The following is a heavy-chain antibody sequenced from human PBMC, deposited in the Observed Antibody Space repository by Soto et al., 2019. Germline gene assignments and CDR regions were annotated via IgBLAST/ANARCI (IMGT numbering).Heavy chain of an antibody. V-gene: IGHV3-23*01. Sequence: EVQLLESGGGFIHPGGSLRLSCAASGFSFSSFAMNCVRQAPGKGLEWVSIISGSADSTFYADSVKGRFTISRDNSKSTLYLPINSLRAEDTAVYYCAKTRGAMIYAISVYGMDVCGQGTTVTVSS. CDR2: ISGSADST. CDR1: GFSFSSFA. CDR3: AKTRGAMIYAISVYGMDV. J-gene: IGHJ6*02. D-gene: IGHD2-8*01.